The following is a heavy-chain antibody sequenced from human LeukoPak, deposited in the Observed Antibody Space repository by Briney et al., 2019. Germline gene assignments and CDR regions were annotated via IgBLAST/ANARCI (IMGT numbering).Heavy chain of an antibody. D-gene: IGHD3-10*01. CDR2: LSPRGGLS. CDR3: VKVALNYCGSGTYLMDV. Sequence: PGGSLRLSCSASGFPFSSYSMSWVRQGPGKGLQWVSGLSPRGGLSYYADSVKGRFTISRDDSKNTLYLGMNSLRAEDTAVYYCVKVALNYCGSGTYLMDVWGKGTTVIVSS. J-gene: IGHJ6*04. CDR1: GFPFSSYS. V-gene: IGHV3-23*01.